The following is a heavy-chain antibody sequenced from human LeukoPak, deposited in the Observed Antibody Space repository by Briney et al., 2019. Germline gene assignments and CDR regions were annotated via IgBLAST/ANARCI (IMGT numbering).Heavy chain of an antibody. Sequence: WETLSLTCTAAGGSISSYYWSWILQPAGKGLEWIGRIYTSGSTNYNTSLKSRVTMSVDTSKNQFSLKLSSATAAATAVYSCARATYYYGSGSYFDYWGQGTLVTVSS. J-gene: IGHJ4*02. CDR2: IYTSGST. D-gene: IGHD3-10*01. V-gene: IGHV4-4*07. CDR3: ARATYYYGSGSYFDY. CDR1: GGSISSYY.